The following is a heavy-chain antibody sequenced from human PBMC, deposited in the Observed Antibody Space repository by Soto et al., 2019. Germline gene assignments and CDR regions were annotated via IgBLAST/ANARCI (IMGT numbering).Heavy chain of an antibody. D-gene: IGHD3-10*01. Sequence: QLQLQESGPGLVKPSETLSLTCTVSGGSISYSYYFWAWIRQPPGEGLEWIGSIDNSGTTYYTPSIKTRVTIPADTSKNHFSLKLSSVTAADTAVYYCASLGRDVVRRDYWGQGTLVTVSS. J-gene: IGHJ4*02. V-gene: IGHV4-39*02. CDR3: ASLGRDVVRRDY. CDR1: GGSISYSYYF. CDR2: IDNSGTT.